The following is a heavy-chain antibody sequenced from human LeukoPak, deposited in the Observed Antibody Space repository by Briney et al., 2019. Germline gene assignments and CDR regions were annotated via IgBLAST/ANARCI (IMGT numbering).Heavy chain of an antibody. J-gene: IGHJ4*02. Sequence: PGGSLRLSCAASGFTFSSYWMYWVRQAPGKGLVWVSRIKTDGSSTGYADSVKGRFTISRDNAKNTLYLQMNGLRAEDTAVYYCARESGAAAPGLWGQGTLVTVSS. CDR3: ARESGAAAPGL. V-gene: IGHV3-74*01. CDR2: IKTDGSST. D-gene: IGHD6-13*01. CDR1: GFTFSSYW.